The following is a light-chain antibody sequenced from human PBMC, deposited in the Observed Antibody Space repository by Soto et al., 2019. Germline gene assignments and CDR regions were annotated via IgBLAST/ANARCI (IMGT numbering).Light chain of an antibody. V-gene: IGKV3-20*01. CDR1: QSVSNF. Sequence: DIVMTQSPVTLSVSAGERATLSCRASQSVSNFIAWYQQKPGQAPSILIYGASSRATGIPDRFSGSGSGTVFPLTISRLEPEYFAVYHCQQYGSSPTFGQGTKVDIK. J-gene: IGKJ1*01. CDR2: GAS. CDR3: QQYGSSPT.